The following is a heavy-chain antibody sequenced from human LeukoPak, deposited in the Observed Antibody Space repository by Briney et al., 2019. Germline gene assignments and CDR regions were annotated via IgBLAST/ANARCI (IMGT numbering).Heavy chain of an antibody. D-gene: IGHD3-10*01. CDR3: ARDYRVLWFGESHYYMDV. J-gene: IGHJ6*03. V-gene: IGHV1-2*02. CDR1: GYTFTGYY. Sequence: GASVKVSCKASGYTFTGYYMHWVRQAPGQGLEWMGWINPNSGGTNYAQKFQGRVTMTKDTSISTAYMELSRLRSDDTAVYYCARDYRVLWFGESHYYMDVWGKGTTVTISS. CDR2: INPNSGGT.